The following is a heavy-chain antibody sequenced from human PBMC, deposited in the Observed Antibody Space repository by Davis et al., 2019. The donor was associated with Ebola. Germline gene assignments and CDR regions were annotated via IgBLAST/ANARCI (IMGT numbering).Heavy chain of an antibody. CDR2: IYSGGSA. J-gene: IGHJ5*01. Sequence: PGGSLRLSCAASGFLVSNNYINWVRQVPGKGMGWVAAIYSGGSAHYRDSVKGRFIISRDNSKNTVDLQMNSLRAEDTALYYCARDRQCADNRCSGVEWFDSWGQGTLVTVSS. CDR3: ARDRQCADNRCSGVEWFDS. D-gene: IGHD3-10*02. V-gene: IGHV3-66*01. CDR1: GFLVSNNY.